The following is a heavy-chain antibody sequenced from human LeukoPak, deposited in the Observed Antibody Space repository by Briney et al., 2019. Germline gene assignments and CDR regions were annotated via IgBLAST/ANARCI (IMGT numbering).Heavy chain of an antibody. Sequence: PGGSLRLSCAASGFTFSSYSMNWVRQAPRKGLEWVSSISSSSSYIYYADSVKGRFTISRDNAKNSLYLQMNSLRAEDTAVYYCARGGVQLWPRGDYGMDVWGQGTTVTVSS. CDR1: GFTFSSYS. V-gene: IGHV3-21*01. CDR3: ARGGVQLWPRGDYGMDV. CDR2: ISSSSSYI. D-gene: IGHD5-18*01. J-gene: IGHJ6*02.